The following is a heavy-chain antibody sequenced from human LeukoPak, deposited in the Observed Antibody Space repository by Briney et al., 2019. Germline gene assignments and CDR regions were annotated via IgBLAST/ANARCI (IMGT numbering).Heavy chain of an antibody. CDR2: ISSSSSYI. J-gene: IGHJ3*02. CDR1: GFTFSSYS. V-gene: IGHV3-21*01. D-gene: IGHD3-22*01. Sequence: GGSLRLSCAASGFTFSSYSMNWVRQAPGKGLEWASSISSSSSYIYYADSVKGRFTISRDNAKNSLYLQMNSLRAEDTAVYYCARNYYDSSGYYYFDAFDIWGQGTMVTVS. CDR3: ARNYYDSSGYYYFDAFDI.